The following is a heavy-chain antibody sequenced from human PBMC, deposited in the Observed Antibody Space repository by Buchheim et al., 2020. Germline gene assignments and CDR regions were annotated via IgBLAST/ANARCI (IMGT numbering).Heavy chain of an antibody. J-gene: IGHJ4*02. V-gene: IGHV3-30*18. CDR2: ISYDGSNK. D-gene: IGHD4-17*01. CDR1: GFTFSSYG. CDR3: AKVGYYGDYPGGGDY. Sequence: QVQLVESGGGVVQPGRSLRLSCAASGFTFSSYGMHWVRQAPGKGLEWVAVISYDGSNKYYADSVKGRFTISRDNSKNTLDLQMNSLRAEDTAVYYCAKVGYYGDYPGGGDYWGQGTL.